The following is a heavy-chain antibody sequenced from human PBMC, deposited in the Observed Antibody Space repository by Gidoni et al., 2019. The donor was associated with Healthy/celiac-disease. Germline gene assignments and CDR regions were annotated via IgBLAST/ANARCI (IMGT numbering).Heavy chain of an antibody. D-gene: IGHD3-3*01. V-gene: IGHV4-31*03. CDR2: IYYSGST. J-gene: IGHJ6*02. CDR1: GGPITRGGYY. Sequence: QVQLQESGPGLVKPSQTLSLTCTVSGGPITRGGYYWSWIRQHPGKGLEWIGYIYYSGSTYYNPSLKSRVTISVDTSKNQFSLKLSSVTAADTAVYYCARDPSHDPLLDYGMDVWGQGTTVTVSS. CDR3: ARDPSHDPLLDYGMDV.